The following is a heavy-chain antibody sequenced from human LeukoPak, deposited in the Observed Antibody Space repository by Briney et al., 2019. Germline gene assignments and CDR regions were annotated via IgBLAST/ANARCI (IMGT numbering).Heavy chain of an antibody. CDR2: MWYDGRNK. V-gene: IGHV3-33*01. CDR3: ARVGDMEAFDI. CDR1: GFTLSSFG. D-gene: IGHD3-16*01. Sequence: PGGSLRLSCGASGFTLSSFGMVGVRQATGKGVEGVTLMWYDGRNKYYADSVKGRFTISRDNSKNKVYLQMNSLSGEDTAVYYCARVGDMEAFDIWGQGTRVTVSS. J-gene: IGHJ3*02.